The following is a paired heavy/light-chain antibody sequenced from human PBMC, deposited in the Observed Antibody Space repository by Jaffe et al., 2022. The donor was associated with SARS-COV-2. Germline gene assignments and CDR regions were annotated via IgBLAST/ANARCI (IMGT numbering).Heavy chain of an antibody. CDR1: GFTFSDFG. CDR2: ISYDGSHK. Sequence: QVLLVESGGGVVQPGRSLRLSCAASGFTFSDFGMHWVRQAPGKGLEWVAVISYDGSHKYYADSVKGRFTISRDNSKNTLYLEMNTLRAEDTAVFYCAKDAQKYTGGWYLGPMDVWDQGTTVTVSS. CDR3: AKDAQKYTGGWYLGPMDV. D-gene: IGHD6-19*01. J-gene: IGHJ6*02. V-gene: IGHV3-30*18.
Light chain of an antibody. CDR1: QSISNY. CDR3: QQSFSTLGIT. Sequence: DIQMTQSPSSLSASVGDRVTITCRASQSISNYLNWYQQKPGKAPELLIYAASTLQSGVPSRFSGSGSGTDFTLTISGLQPDDFATYFCQQSFSTLGITFGQGTRLEIK. J-gene: IGKJ5*01. V-gene: IGKV1-39*01. CDR2: AAS.